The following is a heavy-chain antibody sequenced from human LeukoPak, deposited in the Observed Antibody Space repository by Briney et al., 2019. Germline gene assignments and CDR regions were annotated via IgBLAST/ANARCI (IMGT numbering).Heavy chain of an antibody. Sequence: GGSLRLSCAASGFTFSSYAMHWVRQAPGKGLEWVAVISYDGSNKYYADSVKGRFTISRDNAKNSLYLQMNSLRAEDTAVYYCARFRSYNFDYWGQGTLVTVSS. D-gene: IGHD1-26*01. CDR3: ARFRSYNFDY. V-gene: IGHV3-30-3*01. J-gene: IGHJ4*02. CDR1: GFTFSSYA. CDR2: ISYDGSNK.